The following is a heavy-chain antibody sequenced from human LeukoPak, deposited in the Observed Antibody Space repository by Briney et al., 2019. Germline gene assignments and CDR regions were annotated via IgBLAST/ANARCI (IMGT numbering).Heavy chain of an antibody. D-gene: IGHD3/OR15-3a*01. CDR2: ISWKSYRT. CDR3: AKNFQGFLDPYGMDV. V-gene: IGHV3-9*01. CDR1: GFTFDEYA. J-gene: IGHJ6*02. Sequence: QPGGSLRLSCVASGFTFDEYAMHWVRQAPGKGLEWVSGISWKSYRTDYVDAVKGRFTISRDNIKNSLYLQMTNLRAEDTALYYCAKNFQGFLDPYGMDVWGQGTTVTVFS.